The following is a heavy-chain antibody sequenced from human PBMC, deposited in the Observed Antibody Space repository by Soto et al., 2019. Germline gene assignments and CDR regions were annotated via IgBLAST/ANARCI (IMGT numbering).Heavy chain of an antibody. CDR1: GFTFSDYY. V-gene: IGHV3-11*01. Sequence: QVQLVESGGGLVKPGGSLRLSCAASGFTFSDYYMSWIRQAPGKGLEWVSYISSSGSTIYYADSVKGRFTISRDNAKNSLYLQMNSLRAEDTAVYYCARATYYYGSGSWEGRYYYGMDVWGQGTTVTVSS. J-gene: IGHJ6*02. CDR2: ISSSGSTI. CDR3: ARATYYYGSGSWEGRYYYGMDV. D-gene: IGHD3-10*01.